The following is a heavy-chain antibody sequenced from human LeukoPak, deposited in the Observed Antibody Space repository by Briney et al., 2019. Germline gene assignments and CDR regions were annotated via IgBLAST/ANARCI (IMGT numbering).Heavy chain of an antibody. CDR1: GVSISSYY. D-gene: IGHD5-12*01. CDR2: IYYSGST. J-gene: IGHJ4*02. V-gene: IGHV4-59*01. Sequence: PSETLSLTCTVSGVSISSYYWSWLRQPPGKGLEWIGYIYYSGSTNYNPSLKSRVTISVDTSKNQFSLKLSSVTAADTAVYYCARMGYSGYDSDYWGQGTLVTVSS. CDR3: ARMGYSGYDSDY.